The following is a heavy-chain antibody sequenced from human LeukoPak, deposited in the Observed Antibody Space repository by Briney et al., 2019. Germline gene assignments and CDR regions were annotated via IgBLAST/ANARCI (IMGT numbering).Heavy chain of an antibody. CDR2: ISTDGSSR. Sequence: GGSLRLSCAAPGFTISSYWMHWLRQEPRKGLVWVSRISTDGSSRSYADSVKGRFTISRDNGKNTLYLQMNSLRAEDTAVYYCASYLTSIPSGMDVWGQGATVTVSS. V-gene: IGHV3-74*01. CDR3: ASYLTSIPSGMDV. CDR1: GFTISSYW. J-gene: IGHJ6*02. D-gene: IGHD2/OR15-2a*01.